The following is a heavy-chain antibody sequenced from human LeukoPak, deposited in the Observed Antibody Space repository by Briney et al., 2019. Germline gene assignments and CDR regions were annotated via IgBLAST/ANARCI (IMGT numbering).Heavy chain of an antibody. CDR3: SRGDYGDYYDLDY. Sequence: GGSLRLSCAASGFTFHNNGMSWVRQAPGKGLEWLGFIRRKANGGTTEYAASVKGRFIISRDDSKRITYLQMNSLKTEDTAVYYCSRGDYGDYYDLDYWGQGTLVTVSS. V-gene: IGHV3-49*04. CDR1: GFTFHNNG. D-gene: IGHD4-17*01. CDR2: IRRKANGGTT. J-gene: IGHJ4*02.